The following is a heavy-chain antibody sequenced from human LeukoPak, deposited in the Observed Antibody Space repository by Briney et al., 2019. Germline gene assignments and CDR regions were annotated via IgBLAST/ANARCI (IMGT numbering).Heavy chain of an antibody. CDR1: GGSISSGGYY. CDR3: ARHSSSSGYYEDAFDI. D-gene: IGHD3-22*01. J-gene: IGHJ3*02. V-gene: IGHV4-61*08. CDR2: IYYSGST. Sequence: SETLSLTCTVSGGSISSGGYYWSWIRQHPGKGLEWIGYIYYSGSTNYNPSLKSRVTISVDTSKNQFSLKLSSVTAADAAVYYCARHSSSSGYYEDAFDIWGQGTMVTVSS.